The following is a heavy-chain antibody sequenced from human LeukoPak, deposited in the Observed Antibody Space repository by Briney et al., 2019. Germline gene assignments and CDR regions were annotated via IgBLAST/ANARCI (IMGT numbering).Heavy chain of an antibody. CDR3: ARARKQWLVPDAFDI. Sequence: PSETLSLTCTVSGGSIRSSNYYWGWIRQPPGKGLEWIGSMYYSGTTYHNPSLKSRVTISLDTSKNQFSLKVSSVTAADTAVYYCARARKQWLVPDAFDIWGQGTMVTVSS. CDR1: GGSIRSSNYY. D-gene: IGHD6-19*01. J-gene: IGHJ3*02. V-gene: IGHV4-39*07. CDR2: MYYSGTT.